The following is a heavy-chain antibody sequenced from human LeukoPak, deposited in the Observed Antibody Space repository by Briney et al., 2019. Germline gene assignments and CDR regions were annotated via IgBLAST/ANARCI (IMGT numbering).Heavy chain of an antibody. Sequence: ASVKVSCKASGYTFTNYGISWVRQAPGQGLEWMGWISAYNGNTNYAQKLQGRVTMTTDTSTSTVYMELSSLRSEDTAVYYCARGRGITIFGEGDYWGQGTLVTVSS. D-gene: IGHD3-3*01. CDR1: GYTFTNYG. CDR3: ARGRGITIFGEGDY. V-gene: IGHV1-18*01. CDR2: ISAYNGNT. J-gene: IGHJ4*02.